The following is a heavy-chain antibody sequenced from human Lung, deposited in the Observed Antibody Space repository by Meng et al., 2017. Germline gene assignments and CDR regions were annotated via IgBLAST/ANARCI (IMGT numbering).Heavy chain of an antibody. CDR1: GYTFTSYD. CDR2: MNPNSGNT. V-gene: IGHV1-8*01. CDR3: ASSPSHSSGYYYD. J-gene: IGHJ4*02. Sequence: ASVKVSCKASGYTFTSYDINWVRQAPGQGLEWMGWMNPNSGNTGYAQKFQGRVTMTRNTSISTAYMELSSLRSEDTAVYYCASSPSHSSGYYYDWGQGTLVTVSS. D-gene: IGHD3-22*01.